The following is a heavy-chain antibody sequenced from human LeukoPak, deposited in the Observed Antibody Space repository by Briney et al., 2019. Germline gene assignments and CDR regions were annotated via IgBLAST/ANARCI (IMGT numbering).Heavy chain of an antibody. V-gene: IGHV1-24*01. Sequence: ASVKVSCKVSVYTLTELSMHWVRQAPGKGLEWMGGFDPEDGETIYAQKFQGRVTMTEDTSTDTAYMELSSLRSEDTAVYYCATGSTYYDFWSGYSSGQGTLVTVSS. D-gene: IGHD3-3*01. CDR2: FDPEDGET. J-gene: IGHJ5*02. CDR1: VYTLTELS. CDR3: ATGSTYYDFWSGYS.